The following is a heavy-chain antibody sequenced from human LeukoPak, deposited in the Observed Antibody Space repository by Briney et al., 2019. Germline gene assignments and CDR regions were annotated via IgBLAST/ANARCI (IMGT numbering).Heavy chain of an antibody. J-gene: IGHJ4*02. D-gene: IGHD3-10*01. CDR1: RFTFSSCG. V-gene: IGHV3-33*01. CDR3: ARDPHYYGSGNYYYDY. Sequence: GRSLRLSCAASRFTFSSCGMHWVRQAPGKGLEWVAIIWYDGSNKYYADSVKGRFTISRDNSKNTLYLQMNSLRAEDTAVYYCARDPHYYGSGNYYYDYWGQGTLVTVSS. CDR2: IWYDGSNK.